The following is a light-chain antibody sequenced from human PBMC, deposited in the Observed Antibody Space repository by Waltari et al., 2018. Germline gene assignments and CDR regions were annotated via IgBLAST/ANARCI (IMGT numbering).Light chain of an antibody. J-gene: IGLJ2*01. Sequence: QSALTQPRSVSGSPGQSVTISCTGTSSDLGGYNYVSWYRQHPYKAPKLMIYDVNKLPSGVPDRFSGSKSGNTASPTISGLQAEDEADYYCCSYAGTYTSYMFFGGGTKLTVL. CDR3: CSYAGTYTSYMF. CDR2: DVN. V-gene: IGLV2-11*01. CDR1: SSDLGGYNY.